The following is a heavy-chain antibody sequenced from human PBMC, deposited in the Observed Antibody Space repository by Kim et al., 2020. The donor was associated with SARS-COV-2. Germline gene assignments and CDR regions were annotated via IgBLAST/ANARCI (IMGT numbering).Heavy chain of an antibody. Sequence: GGSLRLSCAAYGFTFSSYSMSWVRQAPGKGLEWVSSISSSSTYIYYADSLKGQFTISRDNAKHSLYLQMNSRAAEYTAVYYCARDLGTFGVNSYFDYWGQGTLVTVSS. CDR3: ARDLGTFGVNSYFDY. CDR1: GFTFSSYS. V-gene: IGHV3-21*01. D-gene: IGHD1-20*01. CDR2: ISSSSTYI. J-gene: IGHJ4*02.